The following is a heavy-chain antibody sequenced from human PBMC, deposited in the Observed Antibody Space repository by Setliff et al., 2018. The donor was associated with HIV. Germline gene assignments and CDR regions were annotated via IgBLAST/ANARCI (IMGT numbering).Heavy chain of an antibody. D-gene: IGHD1-26*01. Sequence: GSLRLSCVTSGFTFGRYDMHWVRQPAGKGLEWVSAIGTLADAYYPDSVKGRFTMSRENAKASVYLQMNSLRDEDTAIYYCVRQSGSWHAGSGAFDVWGQGTVVTVS. CDR3: VRQSGSWHAGSGAFDV. V-gene: IGHV3-13*01. CDR2: IGTLADA. CDR1: GFTFGRYD. J-gene: IGHJ3*01.